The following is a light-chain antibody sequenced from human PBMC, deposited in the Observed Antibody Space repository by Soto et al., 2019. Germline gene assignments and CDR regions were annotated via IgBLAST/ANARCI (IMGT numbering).Light chain of an antibody. CDR3: QHYGSLVLT. J-gene: IGKJ4*01. CDR1: QSVSSSY. V-gene: IGKV3-20*01. Sequence: EIVLTQSTGTLSLSPGERATLSCRASQSVSSSYLAWYQQKPGQAPRLLIYGASSRATGIPDRFSGSGSGTDFTLSISRLEPGDFAVYYCQHYGSLVLTFGGGTKVEIK. CDR2: GAS.